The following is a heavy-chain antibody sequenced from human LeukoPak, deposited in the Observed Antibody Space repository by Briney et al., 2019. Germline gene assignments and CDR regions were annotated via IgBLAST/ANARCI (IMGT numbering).Heavy chain of an antibody. J-gene: IGHJ4*02. CDR3: AGAGYCSGGGCYHDFDY. CDR1: GFTFSSYS. V-gene: IGHV3-21*01. CDR2: ISSSSSYI. Sequence: KPGGSLRPSCAASGFTFSSYSMNWVRQAPGKGLEWVSSISSSSSYIYYADSVKGRFTISRDNAKNSLYLQMNSLRAEDTAVYYCAGAGYCSGGGCYHDFDYWGQGTLVTVSS. D-gene: IGHD2-15*01.